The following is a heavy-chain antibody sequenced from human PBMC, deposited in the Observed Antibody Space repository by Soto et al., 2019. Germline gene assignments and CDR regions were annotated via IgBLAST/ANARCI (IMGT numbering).Heavy chain of an antibody. D-gene: IGHD3-10*01. CDR1: GFTFSSYA. V-gene: IGHV3-23*01. CDR2: ISGSGGST. Sequence: EVQLLESGGGLVQPGGSLRLSCAASGFTFSSYAMSWVRQAPGKGLEWVSAISGSGGSTYYADSVKGRFTISRDNSKNTLYLRMNSLRAEDTAVYYCAKGRGGYYYYYLDVWGKGTTVTVSS. CDR3: AKGRGGYYYYYLDV. J-gene: IGHJ6*03.